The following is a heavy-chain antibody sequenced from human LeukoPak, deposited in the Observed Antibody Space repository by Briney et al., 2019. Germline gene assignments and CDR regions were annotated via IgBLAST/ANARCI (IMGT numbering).Heavy chain of an antibody. CDR2: MSGSGGST. V-gene: IGHV3-23*01. CDR1: GFTFSSYA. CDR3: AKDPLVVSSSLHVEY. Sequence: PGGSLRLSCAASGFTFSSYAMSSVRQAPGKGLELVSSMSGSGGSTYYAASVKGRVTISSDNSKNTLYLQMSCLRAEDPAVYYCAKDPLVVSSSLHVEYWGQGNLVTVSS. J-gene: IGHJ4*02. D-gene: IGHD6-6*01.